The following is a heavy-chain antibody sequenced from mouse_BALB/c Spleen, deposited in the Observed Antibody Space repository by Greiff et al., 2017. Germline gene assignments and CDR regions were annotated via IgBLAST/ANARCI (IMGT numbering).Heavy chain of an antibody. V-gene: IGHV5-6-4*01. CDR2: ISSGGSYT. CDR3: TRDGKNFYDYDWFAY. J-gene: IGHJ3*01. CDR1: GFTFSSYT. D-gene: IGHD2-4*01. Sequence: EVQLMESGGGLVKPGGSLKLSCAASGFTFSSYTMSWVRQTPEKRLEWVATISSGGSYTYYPDSVKGRFTISRDNAKNTLYLQMSSLKSEDTAMYYCTRDGKNFYDYDWFAYWGQGTLVTVSA.